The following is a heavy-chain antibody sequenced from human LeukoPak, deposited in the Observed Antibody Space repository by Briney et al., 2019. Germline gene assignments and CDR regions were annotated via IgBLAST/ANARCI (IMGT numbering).Heavy chain of an antibody. V-gene: IGHV3-20*04. D-gene: IGHD3-22*01. Sequence: GGSLRLSCAASGFTFDDYGMSWVRQAPGKGLEWVSGINWNGGSTGYADSVKGRFTISRDNAKNSLYLQMNSLRAEDTALHYCARVCYDSSGYGGFDYWGQGTLVTVSS. CDR2: INWNGGST. CDR3: ARVCYDSSGYGGFDY. J-gene: IGHJ4*02. CDR1: GFTFDDYG.